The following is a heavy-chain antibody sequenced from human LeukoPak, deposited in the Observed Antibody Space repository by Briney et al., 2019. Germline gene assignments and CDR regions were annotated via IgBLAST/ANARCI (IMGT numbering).Heavy chain of an antibody. CDR1: GGSISSTTS. J-gene: IGHJ4*02. CDR3: ARKMGRKYYYDSSFDY. CDR2: ISSSGSTI. V-gene: IGHV3-11*04. D-gene: IGHD3-22*01. Sequence: LSLTCAVSGGSISSTTSYWGWIRQPPGKGLEWVSYISSSGSTIYYADSVKGRFTISRDNAKNSLYLQMNSLRAEDTAVYYCARKMGRKYYYDSSFDYWGQGTLVTVSS.